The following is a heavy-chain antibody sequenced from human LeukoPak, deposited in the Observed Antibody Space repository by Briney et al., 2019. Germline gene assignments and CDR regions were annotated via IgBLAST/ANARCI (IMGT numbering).Heavy chain of an antibody. CDR1: GFTFSSYA. CDR2: ISGSGGST. D-gene: IGHD3-22*01. J-gene: IGHJ1*01. Sequence: GGSLRLSCAASGFTFSSYAMSWVRQAPRKGLEWVSAISGSGGSTYYADFVKGRFTISRDNSKNTLYLQMNSLRAEDTAVYYCAKSFTYYYDSSGYYYVEYFQHWGQGTLVTVSS. V-gene: IGHV3-23*01. CDR3: AKSFTYYYDSSGYYYVEYFQH.